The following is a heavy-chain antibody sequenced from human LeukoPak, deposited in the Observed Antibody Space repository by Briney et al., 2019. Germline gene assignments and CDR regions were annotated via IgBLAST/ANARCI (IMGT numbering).Heavy chain of an antibody. D-gene: IGHD6-19*01. CDR2: IYTSGST. CDR3: ARFRIAMANFDY. V-gene: IGHV4-59*10. Sequence: KPSETLSLTCAVYGGSFSGYYWSWIRQPPGKGLEWIGRIYTSGSTNYNPSLKSRVTISVDTSKNQFSLKLSSVTAADTAVYYCARFRIAMANFDYWGQGTLVTVSS. J-gene: IGHJ4*02. CDR1: GGSFSGYY.